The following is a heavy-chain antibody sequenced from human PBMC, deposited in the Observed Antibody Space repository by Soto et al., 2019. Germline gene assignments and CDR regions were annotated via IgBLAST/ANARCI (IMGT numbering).Heavy chain of an antibody. D-gene: IGHD3-10*01. J-gene: IGHJ4*02. CDR1: GYTFTSYG. Sequence: QVQLVQSGAEVKKPGASVKVSCKASGYTFTSYGISWVRQAPGQGLEWMGWISAYNGNTNYPQKLQGRVTVTTDTSTSTAYMELRSLTSVDTAVYFSARDAPPFGYWGQGTLVTVSS. CDR2: ISAYNGNT. V-gene: IGHV1-18*01. CDR3: ARDAPPFGY.